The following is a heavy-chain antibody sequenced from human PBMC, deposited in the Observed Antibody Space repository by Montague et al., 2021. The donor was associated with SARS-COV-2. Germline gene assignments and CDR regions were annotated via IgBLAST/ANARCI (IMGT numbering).Heavy chain of an antibody. CDR1: GFTFSSFG. D-gene: IGHD6-13*01. V-gene: IGHV3-33*01. CDR3: ARELRGFSTSWYALDS. Sequence: SLRLSCAASGFTFSSFGMHWVRQAPGKGLEWVAALWYDGGNKYHADSVKGRFTISRDNSKNTLYLQMNSLRAEDTAVYYCARELRGFSTSWYALDSWGQGTLVTVSS. CDR2: LWYDGGNK. J-gene: IGHJ4*02.